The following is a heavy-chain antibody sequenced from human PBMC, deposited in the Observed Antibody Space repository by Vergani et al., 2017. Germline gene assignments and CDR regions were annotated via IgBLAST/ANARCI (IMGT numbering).Heavy chain of an antibody. CDR1: GFTFSSYS. CDR3: ARGSEVGFDY. CDR2: ISSSSSTI. Sequence: EVQLLESGGDLVQPGGSLRLSCAASGFTFSSYSMNWVCQAPGKGLEWVSYISSSSSTIYYADSVKGRFTISRDNAKNSLYLQMNSLRAEATAVYYCARGSEVGFDYWGQGTLVTVSA. V-gene: IGHV3-48*01. J-gene: IGHJ4*02. D-gene: IGHD3-16*01.